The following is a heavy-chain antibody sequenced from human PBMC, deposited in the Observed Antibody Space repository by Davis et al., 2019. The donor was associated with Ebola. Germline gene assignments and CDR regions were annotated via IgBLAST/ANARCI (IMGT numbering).Heavy chain of an antibody. CDR2: IYYSGST. Sequence: SETLSLTCTVSGGSISSGDYYWSWIRQPPGKGLEWIGYIYYSGSTNYNPSLKSRVTISVDTSKNQFSLKLSSVTAADTAVYYCARAYRYSSSWYLNWYFDLWGRGTLVTVSS. CDR3: ARAYRYSSSWYLNWYFDL. J-gene: IGHJ2*01. D-gene: IGHD6-13*01. V-gene: IGHV4-61*08. CDR1: GGSISSGDYY.